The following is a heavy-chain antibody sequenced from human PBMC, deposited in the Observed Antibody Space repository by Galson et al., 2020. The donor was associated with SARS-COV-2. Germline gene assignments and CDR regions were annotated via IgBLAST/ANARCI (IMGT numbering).Heavy chain of an antibody. J-gene: IGHJ4*02. Sequence: SGPTLVKPTQTLTLTCTFSGFLLSTSGVGVGWIRQPPGKALEWLALIYWDDNKRYSPSLKSRLTITKDTSRNQVVLTMTNMDPVDTATYFCAHSESGYSGYDGEGYFDYWGQGALVTVSS. CDR2: IYWDDNK. V-gene: IGHV2-5*02. CDR3: AHSESGYSGYDGEGYFDY. CDR1: GFLLSTSGVG. D-gene: IGHD5-12*01.